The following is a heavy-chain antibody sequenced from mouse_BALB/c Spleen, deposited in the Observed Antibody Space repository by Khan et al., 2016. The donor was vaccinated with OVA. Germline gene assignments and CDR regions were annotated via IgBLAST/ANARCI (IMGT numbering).Heavy chain of an antibody. Sequence: VQLQQSGPDLVKPGTSVKISCKASGYSFTDYFINWVKQDHGKSLEWIGRINPYNGDIFYNHKFEGKATLTVDESSGTAHMELLSLTPEDSAVYYCGRKEEQYGDYGVALDYWGQGTTVIVSS. J-gene: IGHJ4*01. V-gene: IGHV1-37*01. CDR2: INPYNGDI. D-gene: IGHD2-13*01. CDR3: GRKEEQYGDYGVALDY. CDR1: GYSFTDYF.